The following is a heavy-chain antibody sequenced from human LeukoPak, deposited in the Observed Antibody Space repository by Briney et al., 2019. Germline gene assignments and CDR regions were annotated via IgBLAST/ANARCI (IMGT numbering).Heavy chain of an antibody. CDR1: GFTFSSYS. CDR2: ISVDSNYL. CDR3: ARDRPAIATPDAFDI. Sequence: GGSLRLSCAAFGFTFSSYSMNWVRQAPGKGLEWISSISVDSNYLYYVDSLRGRFTVSRDNTKNSLYLQMNRLRAEDTAVYYCARDRPAIATPDAFDIWGQGTMVTVSS. J-gene: IGHJ3*02. V-gene: IGHV3-21*01. D-gene: IGHD1-26*01.